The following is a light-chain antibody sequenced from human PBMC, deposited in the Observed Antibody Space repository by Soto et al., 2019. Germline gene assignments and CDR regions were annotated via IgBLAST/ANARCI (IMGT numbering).Light chain of an antibody. CDR3: QQSYSTPYT. V-gene: IGKV1-9*01. Sequence: DIQLTQAPSFLSASAGDRVSITCRASQAISSYLAWYQQKPGRAPKLLIYAASTLQSGVPSRFSGSGSGTEFTLTITSLQPEDFATYYCQQSYSTPYTFGRGTKLEIK. J-gene: IGKJ2*01. CDR2: AAS. CDR1: QAISSY.